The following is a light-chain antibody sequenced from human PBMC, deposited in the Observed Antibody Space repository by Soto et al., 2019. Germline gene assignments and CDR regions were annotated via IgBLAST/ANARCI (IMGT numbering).Light chain of an antibody. CDR2: GAS. V-gene: IGKV3-20*01. CDR1: QSVSSGY. J-gene: IGKJ3*01. Sequence: EIVLTQSPNTLSLSPGERATLSCRASQSVSSGYLVWYQQKPGQAPRLLICGASNRATGIPDRFRGSGSGTDFTLTIRRLEPEDFAVYYCQHYGNSPPSVTFGPGTKVDIK. CDR3: QHYGNSPPSVT.